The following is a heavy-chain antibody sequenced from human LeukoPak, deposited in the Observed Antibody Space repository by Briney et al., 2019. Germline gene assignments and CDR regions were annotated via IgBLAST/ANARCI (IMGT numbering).Heavy chain of an antibody. D-gene: IGHD1-26*01. J-gene: IGHJ5*02. V-gene: IGHV4-34*01. CDR3: ARRHMGATTPDWFDP. Sequence: SETLSLTCAAYGGAFSGYYWSWIRQPPGKGLEWIGEINHSGSTNYNPSLKSRVTISVDTSKNQFSLKLSSVTAADTAVYYCARRHMGATTPDWFDPWGQGTLVTVSS. CDR2: INHSGST. CDR1: GGAFSGYY.